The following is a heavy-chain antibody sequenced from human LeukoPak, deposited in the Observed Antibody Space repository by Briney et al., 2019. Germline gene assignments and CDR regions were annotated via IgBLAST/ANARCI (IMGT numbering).Heavy chain of an antibody. CDR1: GYTFTSYG. Sequence: ASVKVSCKASGYTFTSYGISWVRQAPGQGLEWMGIINPSGGSTSYAQKFQGRVTMTRDTSTSTVYMELSSLRSEDTAVYYCARDLDITMVRGVTWGQGTLVTVSS. D-gene: IGHD3-10*01. CDR3: ARDLDITMVRGVT. J-gene: IGHJ4*02. CDR2: INPSGGST. V-gene: IGHV1-46*01.